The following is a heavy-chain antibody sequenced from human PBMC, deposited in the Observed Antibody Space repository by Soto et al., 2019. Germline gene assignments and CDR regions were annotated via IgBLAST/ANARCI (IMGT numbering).Heavy chain of an antibody. V-gene: IGHV3-30*18. D-gene: IGHD3-10*01. CDR2: ISYDGSNK. J-gene: IGHJ4*02. CDR3: AKYHGSGSYSEKTYDY. Sequence: QVQLVESGGGVVQPGRSLRLSCAASGFTFSSYGMHWVRQAPGKGLEWVAVISYDGSNKYYADSVKGRFTISRDNSKNTLYLQMNSLRAEDTALYYCAKYHGSGSYSEKTYDYWGQGTLVTISS. CDR1: GFTFSSYG.